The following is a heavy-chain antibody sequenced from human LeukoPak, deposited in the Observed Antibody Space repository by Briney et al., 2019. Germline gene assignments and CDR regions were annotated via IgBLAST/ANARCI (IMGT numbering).Heavy chain of an antibody. CDR1: GDSVSGYY. CDR3: ARESGYSYAVYYFDY. V-gene: IGHV4-59*02. D-gene: IGHD5-18*01. CDR2: IYYSGST. J-gene: IGHJ4*02. Sequence: PSETLSLTCIVSGDSVSGYYWNWIRQPPGRGLEWIGYIYYSGSTNYNPSLKSRVTISVDTSKNQFSLKLSSVTAADTAVYYCARESGYSYAVYYFDYWGQGTLVTVSS.